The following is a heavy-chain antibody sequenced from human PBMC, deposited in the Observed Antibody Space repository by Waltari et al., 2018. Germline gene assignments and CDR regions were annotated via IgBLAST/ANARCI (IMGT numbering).Heavy chain of an antibody. CDR2: INRDGSDI. CDR3: ARDHSF. Sequence: EVQVVESGGGLVQPGGYLRLSCAASGSTFSSYWMHWVRQAPGKGLVWVSRINRDGSDINYADSVKGRFTISRDSAKNTFYLQMNSLSAEDTAVYYCARDHSFWGQGTLVTVSS. CDR1: GSTFSSYW. V-gene: IGHV3-74*01. D-gene: IGHD3-16*02. J-gene: IGHJ4*02.